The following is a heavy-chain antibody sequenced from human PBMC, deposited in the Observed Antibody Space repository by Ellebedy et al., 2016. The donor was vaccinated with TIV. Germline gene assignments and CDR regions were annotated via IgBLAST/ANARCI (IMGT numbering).Heavy chain of an antibody. CDR3: ARDSVINDILTGDFSSYYYGMDV. CDR2: IYYSGST. V-gene: IGHV4-59*01. D-gene: IGHD3-9*01. Sequence: MPGGSLRLSCTVSGGSISSYYWSWIRQPPGKGLEWIGYIYYSGSTNYNPSLKSRVTISVDTSKNQFSLKLSSVTAADTAVYYCARDSVINDILTGDFSSYYYGMDVWGQGTTVTVSS. J-gene: IGHJ6*02. CDR1: GGSISSYY.